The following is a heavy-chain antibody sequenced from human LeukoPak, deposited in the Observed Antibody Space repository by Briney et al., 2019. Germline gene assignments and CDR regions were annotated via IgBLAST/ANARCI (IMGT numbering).Heavy chain of an antibody. CDR2: INSDGSTT. V-gene: IGHV3-74*01. Sequence: GGSLRLSCAASAFTFGSYWMHWVRQAPGKGLVWVSRINSDGSTTDYADSVKGRFTISRDNAKNTLFLQMNSLRAEDTAVSYCVRDLELAHYDSSGYAYWGQGTLVTVSS. CDR3: VRDLELAHYDSSGYAY. D-gene: IGHD3-22*01. CDR1: AFTFGSYW. J-gene: IGHJ4*02.